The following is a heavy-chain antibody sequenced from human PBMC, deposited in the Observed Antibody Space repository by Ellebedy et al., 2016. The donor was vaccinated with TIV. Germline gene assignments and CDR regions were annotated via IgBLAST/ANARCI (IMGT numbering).Heavy chain of an antibody. J-gene: IGHJ3*01. CDR2: IQSRSAGGTV. Sequence: GGSLRLXCEASGLIVTNAWMTWVRQAPGKGLEWIGRIQSRSAGGTVAYAAPVQGRFIIPRDESENKLYLQMHRLRTDDTGVYYCNTGWAFDDWGQGTRVTVSS. CDR1: GLIVTNAW. CDR3: NTGWAFDD. V-gene: IGHV3-15*01.